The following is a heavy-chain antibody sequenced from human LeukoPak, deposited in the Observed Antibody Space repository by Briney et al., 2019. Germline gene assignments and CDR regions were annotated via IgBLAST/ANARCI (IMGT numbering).Heavy chain of an antibody. CDR2: IYYSGST. Sequence: SETLSLTCTVSGGSISSYYWSWIRQPPGKGLEWIGYIYYSGSTNYKPSLKSRVTISVDMSKNQFSLKLSSVTAADTAVYYCAREDYYYYGMDVWGQGTTVTVSS. J-gene: IGHJ6*02. V-gene: IGHV4-59*01. CDR3: AREDYYYYGMDV. CDR1: GGSISSYY.